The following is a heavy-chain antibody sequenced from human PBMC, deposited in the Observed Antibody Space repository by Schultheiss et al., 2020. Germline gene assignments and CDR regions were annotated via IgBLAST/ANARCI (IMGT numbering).Heavy chain of an antibody. CDR2: ISSSSSYI. CDR1: GFTFTNHA. V-gene: IGHV3-21*01. D-gene: IGHD3-16*01. CDR3: ARDPMITFGGVFDLNWFDP. J-gene: IGHJ5*02. Sequence: GGSLRLSCAASGFTFTNHAMHWVRQAPGKGLEWVSSISSSSSYIYYADSVKGRFTISRDNAKNSLYLQMNSLRAEDTAVYYCARDPMITFGGVFDLNWFDPWGQGTLVTVSS.